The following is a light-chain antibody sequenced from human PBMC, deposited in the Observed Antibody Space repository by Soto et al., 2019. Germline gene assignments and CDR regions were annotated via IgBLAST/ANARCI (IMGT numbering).Light chain of an antibody. Sequence: EILVTQSPATLSVSPGERATRSCRASQSITSSIYLAWYQQKPGQAPRLLIYGASSRATGIPDRFSGSGSGTDFTLTISSLQSEDFAVYYCHQYDDGPYTFGQGTKVDIK. CDR2: GAS. CDR3: HQYDDGPYT. V-gene: IGKV3D-15*01. CDR1: QSITSSIY. J-gene: IGKJ2*01.